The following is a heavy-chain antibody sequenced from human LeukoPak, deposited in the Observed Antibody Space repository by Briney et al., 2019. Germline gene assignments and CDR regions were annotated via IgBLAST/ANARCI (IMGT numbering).Heavy chain of an antibody. CDR3: ARDTVVVPQGDAFDL. V-gene: IGHV3-7*04. CDR2: IKYDGIEK. J-gene: IGHJ3*01. Sequence: GGSLRLSCAASGFTFSTYGMAWVRQFPGKRLGWVANIKYDGIEKYHVDSVKGRFTISRDNAKNSLYLQMNSLRSEDTAVYYCARDTVVVPQGDAFDLWGQGTMVTVSS. CDR1: GFTFSTYG. D-gene: IGHD2-2*01.